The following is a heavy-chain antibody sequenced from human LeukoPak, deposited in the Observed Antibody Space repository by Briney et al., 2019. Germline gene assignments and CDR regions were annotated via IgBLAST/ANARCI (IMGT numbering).Heavy chain of an antibody. CDR1: GGSFSGYY. CDR3: ARVGMIVVPLDAFDI. J-gene: IGHJ3*02. CDR2: INHSGST. D-gene: IGHD3-22*01. Sequence: SETLSLTCAVYGGSFSGYYWSWIRQPPGKGLEWIGEINHSGSTSYNPSLKSRVTISVDTSKNQFSLKLSSVTAADTAVYYCARVGMIVVPLDAFDIWGQGTMVTVSS. V-gene: IGHV4-34*01.